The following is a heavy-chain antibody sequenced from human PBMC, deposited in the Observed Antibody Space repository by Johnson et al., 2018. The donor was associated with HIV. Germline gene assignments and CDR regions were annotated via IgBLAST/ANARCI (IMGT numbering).Heavy chain of an antibody. Sequence: QVQLVESGGGVVQPGRSLRLSCAASGFTFSSYAMHWVRQAPGKGLEWVAVISYDGSNTYYADSVKGRFTISRDNSKNTLYLHMNSLRAEDTAVYYCARDRSSGWYGRVDAFDIWGQGTMVTVSS. CDR2: ISYDGSNT. CDR3: ARDRSSGWYGRVDAFDI. D-gene: IGHD6-19*01. J-gene: IGHJ3*02. CDR1: GFTFSSYA. V-gene: IGHV3-30-3*01.